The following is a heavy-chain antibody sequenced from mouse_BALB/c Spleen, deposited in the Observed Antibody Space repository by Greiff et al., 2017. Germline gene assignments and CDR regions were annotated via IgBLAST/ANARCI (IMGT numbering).Heavy chain of an antibody. CDR1: GFTFSSYT. J-gene: IGHJ3*01. Sequence: DVMLVESGGGLVQPGGSLKLSCAASGFTFSSYTMSWVRQTPEKRLEWVAYISNGGGSTYYPDTVKGRFTISRDNAKNTLYLQMSSLKSEDTAMYYCAGQDYGSSPAWFAYWGQGTLVTVSA. CDR3: AGQDYGSSPAWFAY. V-gene: IGHV5-12-2*01. CDR2: ISNGGGST. D-gene: IGHD1-1*01.